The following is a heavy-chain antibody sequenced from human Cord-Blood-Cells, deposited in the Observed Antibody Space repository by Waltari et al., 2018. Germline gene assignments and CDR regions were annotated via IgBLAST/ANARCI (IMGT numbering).Heavy chain of an antibody. D-gene: IGHD6-13*01. V-gene: IGHV3-33*01. CDR2: IWYDGSNK. CDR3: ARVYSSSWYYYYYGMDV. J-gene: IGHJ6*02. CDR1: GFTFSSYG. Sequence: QVQLVESGGGVVQPGRSLRLSCAASGFTFSSYGMHWVRPAPGQGLEWVAVIWYDGSNKYYADSVKGRFTISRDNSKNTLYLQMNSLRAEDTAVYYCARVYSSSWYYYYYGMDVWGQGTTVTVSS.